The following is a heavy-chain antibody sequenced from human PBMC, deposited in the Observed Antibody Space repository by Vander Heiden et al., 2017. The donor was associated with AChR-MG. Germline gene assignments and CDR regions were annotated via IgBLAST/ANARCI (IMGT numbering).Heavy chain of an antibody. Sequence: QLQLQESGPGLVQPSETLSLTCTVSGGSISSSSYYWGWIRQPPGKGLEWIGSIYYSGSTYYNPSLKSRVTISVDTSKNQFSLKLSSVTAADTAVYYCARLRPTGASSGLDYWGHGTLVTVSS. CDR3: ARLRPTGASSGLDY. CDR2: IYYSGST. V-gene: IGHV4-39*01. D-gene: IGHD3-22*01. CDR1: GGSISSSSYY. J-gene: IGHJ4*01.